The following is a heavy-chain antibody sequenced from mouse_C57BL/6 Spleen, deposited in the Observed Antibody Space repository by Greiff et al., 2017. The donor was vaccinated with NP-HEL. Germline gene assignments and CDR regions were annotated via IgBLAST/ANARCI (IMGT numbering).Heavy chain of an antibody. CDR2: ISSGGSYT. CDR1: GFTFSSYG. V-gene: IGHV5-6*01. D-gene: IGHD1-1*01. CDR3: ARHPLYGSRYVDV. J-gene: IGHJ1*03. Sequence: EVKLMESGGDLVKPGGSLKLSCAASGFTFSSYGMSWVRQTPDKRLEWVATISSGGSYTYYPDSVKGRFTISRDNAKNTLYLQMSSLKSEDTAMYYCARHPLYGSRYVDVWGTGTTVTVSS.